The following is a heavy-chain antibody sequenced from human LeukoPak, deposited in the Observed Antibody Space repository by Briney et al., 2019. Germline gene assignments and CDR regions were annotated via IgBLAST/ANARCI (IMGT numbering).Heavy chain of an antibody. Sequence: GGSLRLSCAASGFTVSSNYMSWVRQAPGKGLEWVSVIYSGGSTYYADSVKGRFTISRDNSKNTLYLQMDSLRAEDTAVYYCARVGITMVRGGYGMDVWGQGTTVTVSS. J-gene: IGHJ6*02. CDR3: ARVGITMVRGGYGMDV. CDR1: GFTVSSNY. V-gene: IGHV3-66*01. CDR2: IYSGGST. D-gene: IGHD3-10*01.